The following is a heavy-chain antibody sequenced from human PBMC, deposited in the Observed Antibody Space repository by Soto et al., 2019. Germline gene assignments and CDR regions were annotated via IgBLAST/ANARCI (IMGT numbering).Heavy chain of an antibody. D-gene: IGHD3-10*01. J-gene: IGHJ5*02. CDR2: ISAYNGNT. CDR3: ARDGGAAGSGINWFDT. V-gene: IGHV1-18*01. CDR1: GYTFTSYG. Sequence: ASVKVSCKASGYTFTSYGISWVRQAPGQGLEWMGWISAYNGNTNYAQKLQGRVTMTTDTSTSTAYMELRSLRSDDTAVYYCARDGGAAGSGINWFDTWGQGTLVTVSS.